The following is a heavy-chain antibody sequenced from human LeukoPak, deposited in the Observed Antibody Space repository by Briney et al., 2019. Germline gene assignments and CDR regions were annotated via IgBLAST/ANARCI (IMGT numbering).Heavy chain of an antibody. CDR1: GFSFSSSN. CDR3: ARGRFYSSGQYYFDS. Sequence: GGSLRLSCAASGFSFSSSNMQCGRQAPGKGLEYVSAISTDGSSTYYVNSVKGRFTISRDNSKSTLYLQMGSLRAEDMAVYYCARGRFYSSGQYYFDSWGQGTLVTVSS. V-gene: IGHV3-64*01. CDR2: ISTDGSST. J-gene: IGHJ4*02. D-gene: IGHD3-10*01.